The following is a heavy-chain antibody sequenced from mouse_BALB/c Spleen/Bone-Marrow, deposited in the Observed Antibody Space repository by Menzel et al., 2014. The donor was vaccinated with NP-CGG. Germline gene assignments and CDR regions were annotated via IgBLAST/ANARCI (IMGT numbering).Heavy chain of an antibody. D-gene: IGHD1-1*01. CDR3: ARFYYYGSSYFDV. V-gene: IGHV5-4*02. CDR1: GFTFSDYY. J-gene: IGHJ1*01. CDR2: ISDGGSCT. Sequence: EVQLVESGGGLVKPGGSLKLSCAASGFTFSDYYMYWVRQTPEKRLEWVATISDGGSCTYYPDSVKGRFTISRDNAKNNLYLQMSSLKSEDTAMYYCARFYYYGSSYFDVWGAGTTVTVSS.